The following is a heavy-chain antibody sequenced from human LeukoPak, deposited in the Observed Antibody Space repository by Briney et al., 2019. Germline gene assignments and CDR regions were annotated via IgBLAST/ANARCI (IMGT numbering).Heavy chain of an antibody. CDR1: GFTFSSYG. V-gene: IGHV3-30*18. CDR3: AKDYSSGWYWVHYYYGMDV. Sequence: GGSLRLSCAASGFTFSSYGMHWVRQAPGKGLEWVAVISYDGSNKYYADSVKGRFTISRDNSKNTLYLQMNSLRAEDTAVYYCAKDYSSGWYWVHYYYGMDVWGQGTTVTVSS. D-gene: IGHD6-19*01. CDR2: ISYDGSNK. J-gene: IGHJ6*02.